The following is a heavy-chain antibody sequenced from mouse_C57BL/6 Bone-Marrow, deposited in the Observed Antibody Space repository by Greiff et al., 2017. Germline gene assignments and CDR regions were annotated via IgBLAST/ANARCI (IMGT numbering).Heavy chain of an antibody. CDR1: GYTFTSYW. J-gene: IGHJ1*03. V-gene: IGHV1-59*01. Sequence: VQLQQPGAELVRPGTSVKLSCKASGYTFTSYWMHWVKQRPGQGLEWIGVIDPSDSYTNYNQKFKGKATLTVDTSSSTAYMQLSSLTSEDSAVYYCAREYFDDWGTGTTVTVSS. CDR3: AREYFDD. CDR2: IDPSDSYT.